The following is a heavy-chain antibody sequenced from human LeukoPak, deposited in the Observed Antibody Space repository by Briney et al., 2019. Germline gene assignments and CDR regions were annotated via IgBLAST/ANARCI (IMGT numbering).Heavy chain of an antibody. Sequence: ASVKVSCKASGYTFTGYYMHWVRQAPGQGLEWMGWTHPNSGGTNYAQKFQDRVTMTRDTSISTAYMELSSLISDDTAVYYCARVDTVNYYYYMDVWGKGTPVTVSS. CDR3: ARVDTVNYYYYMDV. D-gene: IGHD5-18*01. J-gene: IGHJ6*03. V-gene: IGHV1-2*02. CDR1: GYTFTGYY. CDR2: THPNSGGT.